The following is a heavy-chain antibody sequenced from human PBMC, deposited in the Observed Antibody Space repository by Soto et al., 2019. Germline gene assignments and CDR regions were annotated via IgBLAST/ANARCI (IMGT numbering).Heavy chain of an antibody. CDR1: GGSISSGGYY. CDR3: ARCHDFWSGSLPTPSMDV. CDR2: IYYSGST. Sequence: SETLSLTCTVSGGSISSGGYYWSWIRQHPGKGLEWIGYIYYSGSTYYNPSLKSRVTISVDTSKNQFSLKLSSVTAADTAVYYCARCHDFWSGSLPTPSMDVWGQGTTVTVSS. D-gene: IGHD3-3*01. J-gene: IGHJ6*02. V-gene: IGHV4-31*03.